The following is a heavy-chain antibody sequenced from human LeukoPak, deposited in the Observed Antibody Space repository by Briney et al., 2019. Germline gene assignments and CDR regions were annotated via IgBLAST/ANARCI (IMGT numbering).Heavy chain of an antibody. J-gene: IGHJ6*03. V-gene: IGHV3-30*02. D-gene: IGHD2-2*01. Sequence: GGSLRLSCAASGFTISSYGMHWVRQAPGKGLEWEAFIRYDGSNKYYADSVKGRFTISRDNSKNTLYLQMNSLRAEDTAVYYCAKGAVPAAMYYYYYMDVWGKGTTVTISS. CDR1: GFTISSYG. CDR3: AKGAVPAAMYYYYYMDV. CDR2: IRYDGSNK.